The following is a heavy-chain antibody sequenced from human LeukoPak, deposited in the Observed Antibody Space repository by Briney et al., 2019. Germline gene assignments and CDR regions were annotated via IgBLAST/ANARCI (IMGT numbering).Heavy chain of an antibody. CDR2: INPNSGGT. CDR3: ARTAYYDSSGYYD. D-gene: IGHD3-22*01. J-gene: IGHJ4*02. V-gene: IGHV1-2*06. Sequence: GASVKVSCKASGYTFTSYYMHWVRQAPGQGLEWMGRINPNSGGTNYAQKFQGRVTMTRDTSISTAYMELSRLRSDDTAVYYCARTAYYDSSGYYDWGQGTLVTVSS. CDR1: GYTFTSYY.